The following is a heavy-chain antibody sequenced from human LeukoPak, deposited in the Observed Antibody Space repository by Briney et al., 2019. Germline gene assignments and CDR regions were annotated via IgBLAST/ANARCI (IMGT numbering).Heavy chain of an antibody. D-gene: IGHD3-22*01. Sequence: AGGSLRLSCAASGFTFSSYVMSWVRQAPGKGLEWVSAISGGGGNTYYADSVKGRFTISRDNSKNTLYLQMDSLRAEDTAVYYCAKSDYFDSSGYLVRWGQGTLVTVSS. V-gene: IGHV3-23*01. CDR1: GFTFSSYV. J-gene: IGHJ4*02. CDR2: ISGGGGNT. CDR3: AKSDYFDSSGYLVR.